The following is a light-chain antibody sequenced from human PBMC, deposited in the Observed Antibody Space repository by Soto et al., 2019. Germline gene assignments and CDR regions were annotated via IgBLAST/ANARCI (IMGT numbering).Light chain of an antibody. CDR2: GAS. CDR3: QRYGGSPVT. J-gene: IGKJ5*01. CDR1: QSVSSN. Sequence: IVMAQSPATLSVSPGERATLSCRASQSVSSNLAWYQQKPGQAPRLLIYGASTRATGIPARFSGSGSGTDFTLTISRLEPEDFAAYYCQRYGGSPVTFGQGTRLEIK. V-gene: IGKV3-20*01.